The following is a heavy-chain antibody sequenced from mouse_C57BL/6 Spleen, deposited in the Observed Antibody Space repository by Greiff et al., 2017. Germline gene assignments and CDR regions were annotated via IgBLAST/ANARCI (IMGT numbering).Heavy chain of an antibody. Sequence: QVQLQQPGAELVMPGASVKLSCKASGYTFTSYWMHWVKQRPGQGLEWIGEIDPSDSYTNYNQKFKGKSTLTVDKSSSTAYMQLSSLTSEDSAVYYCARKENGYDDGGFAYGGQGTLVTVSA. CDR2: IDPSDSYT. CDR3: ARKENGYDDGGFAY. J-gene: IGHJ3*01. D-gene: IGHD2-2*01. CDR1: GYTFTSYW. V-gene: IGHV1-69*01.